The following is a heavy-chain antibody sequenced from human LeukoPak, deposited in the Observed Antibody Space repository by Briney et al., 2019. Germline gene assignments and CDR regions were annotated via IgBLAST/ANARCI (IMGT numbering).Heavy chain of an antibody. V-gene: IGHV5-51*01. D-gene: IGHD6-19*01. CDR1: GYSFTSYW. Sequence: GESLQISCKGSGYSFTSYWIGWVRQLPGKGLEWMGIIYPGDSDTRYSPSFQGQVTISADKSISTAYLQWSSLKASDPAMYYWARRIKYSGGWLYYFDYWGQGTLVTVSS. CDR2: IYPGDSDT. CDR3: ARRIKYSGGWLYYFDY. J-gene: IGHJ4*02.